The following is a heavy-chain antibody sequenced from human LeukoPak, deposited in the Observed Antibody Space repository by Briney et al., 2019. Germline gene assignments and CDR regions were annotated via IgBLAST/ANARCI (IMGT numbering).Heavy chain of an antibody. CDR1: GDSVSSNSAA. D-gene: IGHD3-22*01. CDR3: AREGAPMIVVVIGAFDI. CDR2: TYYRSKWYN. Sequence: SQTLSLTCAISGDSVSSNSAAWNWIRQSPSRGLEWLGRTYYRSKWYNDYAVSVKSRITINPDTSKNQFSLQLNSVTPEDTAVYYCAREGAPMIVVVIGAFDIWGQGTMVTVSP. J-gene: IGHJ3*02. V-gene: IGHV6-1*01.